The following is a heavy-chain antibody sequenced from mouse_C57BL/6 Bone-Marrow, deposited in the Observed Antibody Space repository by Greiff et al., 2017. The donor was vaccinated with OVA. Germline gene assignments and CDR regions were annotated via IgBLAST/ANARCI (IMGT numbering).Heavy chain of an antibody. CDR3: ARRGDSYYYAMDY. D-gene: IGHD3-3*01. J-gene: IGHJ4*01. V-gene: IGHV5-12*01. Sequence: DVKLVESGGGLVQPGGSLKLSCAASGFTFSDYYMYWVRQTPEKRLEWVAYISNGGGSTYYPDTVKGRFTISRDNAKNTLYLQMSRLKSEDTAMYYCARRGDSYYYAMDYWGQGTSVTVSS. CDR2: ISNGGGST. CDR1: GFTFSDYY.